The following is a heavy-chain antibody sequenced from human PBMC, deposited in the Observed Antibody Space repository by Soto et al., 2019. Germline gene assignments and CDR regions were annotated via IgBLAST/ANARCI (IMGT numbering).Heavy chain of an antibody. D-gene: IGHD6-13*01. CDR3: ARDAQPLIAAAGIYSYGMDV. Sequence: GASVKVSCKASGYTFTGYYMHWVRQAPGQGLEWMGWINPNSGGTNYAQKFQGRVTMTRDTSISTAYMELSRLRSDDTAVYYCARDAQPLIAAAGIYSYGMDVWGQGTTVTV. CDR1: GYTFTGYY. V-gene: IGHV1-2*02. CDR2: INPNSGGT. J-gene: IGHJ6*02.